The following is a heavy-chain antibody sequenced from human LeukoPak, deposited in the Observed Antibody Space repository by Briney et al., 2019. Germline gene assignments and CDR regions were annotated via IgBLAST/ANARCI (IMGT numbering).Heavy chain of an antibody. CDR2: ISGSGGST. CDR3: AKSYSGSYYDYFDY. J-gene: IGHJ4*02. CDR1: GFTFSSYA. Sequence: GGSLRLSCAASGFTFSSYAMSWGRQAPRKGLEWVSAISGSGGSTYYADSVKGRFTISRDNSKNTLYLQMNSLRAEDTAVYYCAKSYSGSYYDYFDYWGQGTLVTVSS. D-gene: IGHD1-26*01. V-gene: IGHV3-23*01.